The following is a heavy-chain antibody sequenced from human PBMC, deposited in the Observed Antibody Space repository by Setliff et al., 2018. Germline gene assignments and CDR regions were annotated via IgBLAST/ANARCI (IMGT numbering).Heavy chain of an antibody. CDR2: INHNGGT. Sequence: SETLSLTCAVYGGSFSGYYWSWIRQPPGRGLEWIGEINHNGGTNYNPSLKSRVTLSVDTSKNQFSLKLSSVTAADTAVYYCAREAPYYNFWSGYSDYWGQGTLVTVSS. J-gene: IGHJ4*02. CDR1: GGSFSGYY. CDR3: AREAPYYNFWSGYSDY. V-gene: IGHV4-34*01. D-gene: IGHD3-3*01.